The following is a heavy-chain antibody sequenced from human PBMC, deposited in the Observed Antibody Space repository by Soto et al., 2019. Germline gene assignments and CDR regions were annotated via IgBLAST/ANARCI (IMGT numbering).Heavy chain of an antibody. CDR1: GFTFSSYD. D-gene: IGHD4-17*01. CDR2: ILYDGSNK. Sequence: QVQLVDSGGGVVQPGRSLRLSCAASGFTFSSYDMHWVRQAPGKGLGWVAGILYDGSNKYYAESVKGRFTISRDNSKNTLYLQMNSLRTEETALYYCARRSVTTDAFDIWGQGTMVTVSS. J-gene: IGHJ3*02. CDR3: ARRSVTTDAFDI. V-gene: IGHV3-30-3*01.